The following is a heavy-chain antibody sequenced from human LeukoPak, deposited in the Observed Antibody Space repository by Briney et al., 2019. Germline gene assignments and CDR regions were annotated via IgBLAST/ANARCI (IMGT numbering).Heavy chain of an antibody. CDR2: IYYSGST. Sequence: KPSETLSLTCTVSGGSISSSSYYWGWIRQPPGKGLEWIGSIYYSGSTYYNPSLKSRVTISVDTSKNQFSLKLSSVTAADTAVYYGARGVGGFAVANGGDWGQGILVTVSS. CDR1: GGSISSSSYY. J-gene: IGHJ4*02. CDR3: ARGVGGFAVANGGD. V-gene: IGHV4-39*01. D-gene: IGHD3-16*01.